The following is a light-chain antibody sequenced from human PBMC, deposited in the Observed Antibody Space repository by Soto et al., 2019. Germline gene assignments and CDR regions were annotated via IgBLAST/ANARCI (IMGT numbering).Light chain of an antibody. CDR2: GVS. CDR1: NGDIGGYNY. J-gene: IGLJ1*01. Sequence: QSVLTQPRSVSGSPGQSITISCTGTNGDIGGYNYVSWYQQHPGKAPKLIIYGVSNRPSGVSTRFSGSKSGNTASLTISGLQAEDEADYYCSSYTITSALYVFGTGTKVTVL. CDR3: SSYTITSALYV. V-gene: IGLV2-14*01.